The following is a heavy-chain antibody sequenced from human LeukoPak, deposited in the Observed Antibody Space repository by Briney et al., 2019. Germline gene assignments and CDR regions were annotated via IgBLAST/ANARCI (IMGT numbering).Heavy chain of an antibody. J-gene: IGHJ4*02. D-gene: IGHD3-22*01. CDR1: GGSISSGGYY. CDR3: ARVHAFGTPDSSGYYYYFDY. V-gene: IGHV4-31*03. Sequence: SETLSLTRTVSGGSISSGGYYWSWIRQHPGKGLEWIGYIYYSGSTYYNPSLKSRVTISVDTSKNQFSLKLSSVTAADTAVYYCARVHAFGTPDSSGYYYYFDYWGQGTLVTVSS. CDR2: IYYSGST.